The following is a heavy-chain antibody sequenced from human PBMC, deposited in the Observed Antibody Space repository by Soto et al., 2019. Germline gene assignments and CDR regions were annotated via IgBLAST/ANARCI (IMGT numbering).Heavy chain of an antibody. D-gene: IGHD6-13*01. CDR3: AKEEQQLGGWYYYYGMDV. V-gene: IGHV3-30*18. CDR1: GFTFSSYG. J-gene: IGHJ6*02. Sequence: GGSLRLSCAASGFTFSSYGMHWVRQAPGKGLEWVAVISYDGSNKYYADSVKGRFTISGDNSKNTLYLQMNSLRAEETAVYYCAKEEQQLGGWYYYYGMDVWGQGTTVTVSS. CDR2: ISYDGSNK.